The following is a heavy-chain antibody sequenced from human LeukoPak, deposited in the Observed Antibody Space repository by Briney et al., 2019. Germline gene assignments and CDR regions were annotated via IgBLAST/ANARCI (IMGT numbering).Heavy chain of an antibody. D-gene: IGHD2-2*01. J-gene: IGHJ5*02. CDR3: ARGGIVVVPAANVGWFDP. V-gene: IGHV4-59*01. Sequence: PSETLSLTCTVSGGSISSYYWSWIRQPPGKGLEWIGYIYYSGSTNYNPSLKSRVTISVDTSKNQFSLKLSSVTAADTAVYYCARGGIVVVPAANVGWFDPWGQGTLVTVSS. CDR2: IYYSGST. CDR1: GGSISSYY.